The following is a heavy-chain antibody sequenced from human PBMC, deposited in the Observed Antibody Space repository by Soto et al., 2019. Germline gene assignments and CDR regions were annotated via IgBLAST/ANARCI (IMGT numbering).Heavy chain of an antibody. V-gene: IGHV4-34*01. CDR1: GGSFSGYY. Sequence: PSETLSLTCAVYGGSFSGYYWSWIRQPPGKGLEWIGEINHSGSTNYNPSLKSRVTISVDTSKNQFSLKLSSVTAADTAVYYCARYDILTGYPFDYWGQGTLVTVSS. D-gene: IGHD3-9*01. J-gene: IGHJ4*02. CDR2: INHSGST. CDR3: ARYDILTGYPFDY.